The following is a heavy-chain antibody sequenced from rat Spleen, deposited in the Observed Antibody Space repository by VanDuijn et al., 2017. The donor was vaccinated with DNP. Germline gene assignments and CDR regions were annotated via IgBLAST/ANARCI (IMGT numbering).Heavy chain of an antibody. Sequence: EVQLVESGGGLVQPGRSLKLSCAASGFTFSDYYMAWVRQAPQKGLEWVATISYDGSSTYYRDSVKGRFTISRDNAKSTLYLQMDSLRSEDTATYYCARRRTTYSRAMDAWGQGTSVTVSS. CDR2: ISYDGSST. V-gene: IGHV5S10*01. D-gene: IGHD1-9*01. CDR1: GFTFSDYY. CDR3: ARRRTTYSRAMDA. J-gene: IGHJ4*01.